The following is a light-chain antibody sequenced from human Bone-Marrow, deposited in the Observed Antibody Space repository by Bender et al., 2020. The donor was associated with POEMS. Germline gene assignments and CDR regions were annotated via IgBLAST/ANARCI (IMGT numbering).Light chain of an antibody. CDR1: SSKFGSYP. CDR3: ATWDDSLNGWV. J-gene: IGLJ3*02. Sequence: QSVLTQPPSASGPPGQRVTISCSGSSSKFGSYPVNWYQQLPGAAPKLAIFNNSQRPSGVPDRFSGSNSGTSASLAISGLLSDDEADFYCATWDDSLNGWVFGGGTKLTVL. V-gene: IGLV1-44*01. CDR2: NNS.